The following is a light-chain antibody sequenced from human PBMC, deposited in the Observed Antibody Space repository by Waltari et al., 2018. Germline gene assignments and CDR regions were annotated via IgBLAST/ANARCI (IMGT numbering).Light chain of an antibody. CDR2: EVS. CDR3: SSYAGSNNSQV. J-gene: IGLJ3*02. V-gene: IGLV2-8*01. CDR1: SSDVGGYNY. Sequence: QSALTQPPSASGSPGQSVTISCTGPSSDVGGYNYVSWYQQHPGKAPKLMIYEVSKRPSGVPDRFSGSKSGNTASLTVSGLQAEDEADYYCSSYAGSNNSQVFGGGTKLTVL.